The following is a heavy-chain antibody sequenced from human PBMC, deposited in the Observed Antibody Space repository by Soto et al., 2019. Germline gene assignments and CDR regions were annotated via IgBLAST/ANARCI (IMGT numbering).Heavy chain of an antibody. Sequence: SETLSLTCTVSGGSISSGGYYWSWIRQHPGKGLEWIGYIYYSGSTYYNPSLKSRVTISVDTSKNQFSLKLSSVTAADTAVYYCARVHDYGDSRLYYFDYWGQGTLVTVSS. CDR1: GGSISSGGYY. D-gene: IGHD4-17*01. J-gene: IGHJ4*02. CDR3: ARVHDYGDSRLYYFDY. CDR2: IYYSGST. V-gene: IGHV4-31*03.